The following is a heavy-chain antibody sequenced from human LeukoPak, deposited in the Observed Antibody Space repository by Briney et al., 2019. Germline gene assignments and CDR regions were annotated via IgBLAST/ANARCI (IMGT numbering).Heavy chain of an antibody. CDR3: ARGEGYSYGSY. CDR2: INHSGST. Sequence: SETLSLTCAVYGGSFSGYYWSWIRQPPGKGLEWIGEINHSGSTNYNPSLKSRVTISVDTSKNQFSLKLSFVTAADTAVYYCARGEGYSYGSYWGQGTLVTVSS. V-gene: IGHV4-34*01. J-gene: IGHJ4*02. D-gene: IGHD5-18*01. CDR1: GGSFSGYY.